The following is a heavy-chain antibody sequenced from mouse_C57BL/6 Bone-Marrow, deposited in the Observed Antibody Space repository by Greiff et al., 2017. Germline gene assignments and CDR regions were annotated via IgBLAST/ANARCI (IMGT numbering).Heavy chain of an antibody. CDR1: GYTFTDYY. CDR2: IYPGSGNT. CDR3: ARVYDYLYAMDY. D-gene: IGHD2-4*01. V-gene: IGHV1-76*01. Sequence: QVQLKQSGAELVRPGASVKLSCKASGYTFTDYYINWVKQRPGQGLEWIARIYPGSGNTYYNEKFKGKATLTAEKSSSTAYMQLSSLTSEDSAVYFCARVYDYLYAMDYWGQGTSVTVSS. J-gene: IGHJ4*01.